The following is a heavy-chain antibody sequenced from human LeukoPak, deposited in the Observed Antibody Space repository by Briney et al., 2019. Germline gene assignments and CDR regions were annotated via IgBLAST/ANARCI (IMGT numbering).Heavy chain of an antibody. J-gene: IGHJ4*02. CDR2: ISSSSSYI. CDR3: ARHYCSGGSCYPGGY. Sequence: GGSLRLSCAASGFTFSSYSMNWVRQAPGKGLEWVSSISSSSSYIYYADSVKGRFTISRDNAKNSLYLQMNSLRAEDTAVYYCARHYCSGGSCYPGGYWGQGTLVTVSS. CDR1: GFTFSSYS. D-gene: IGHD2-15*01. V-gene: IGHV3-21*01.